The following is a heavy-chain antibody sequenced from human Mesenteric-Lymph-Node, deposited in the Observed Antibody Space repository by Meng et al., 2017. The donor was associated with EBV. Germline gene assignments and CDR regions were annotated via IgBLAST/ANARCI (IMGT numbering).Heavy chain of an antibody. D-gene: IGHD5-12*01. V-gene: IGHV1-46*01. CDR1: XXXXXXYY. CDR2: INPSGGST. Sequence: QVQLVQSGAEVKKPXASVKVSXXASXXXXXXYYMHWVRQAPGQGLEWMGIINPSGGSTSYAQKFQGRVTTTRDTSTSTVYMELSSLRSEDTAVYFCARDSDISDSGVVASSFLGSLDYWGQGTLVTVSS. CDR3: ARDSDISDSGVVASSFLGSLDY. J-gene: IGHJ4*02.